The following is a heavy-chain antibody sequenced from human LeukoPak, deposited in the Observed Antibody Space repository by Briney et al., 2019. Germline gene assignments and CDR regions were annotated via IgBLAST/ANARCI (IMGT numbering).Heavy chain of an antibody. V-gene: IGHV3-30*04. J-gene: IGHJ4*02. CDR3: AKARAGDITAAFNY. CDR1: GFTFSSYA. D-gene: IGHD6-13*01. CDR2: ISYDGSNK. Sequence: GGSLRLSCAASGFTFSSYAMHWVRQAPGKGLEWVAVISYDGSNKYYADSVKGRFTISRDNSKNTLNLQMNSLRAEDTAIYYCAKARAGDITAAFNYWGQGTLVTVSS.